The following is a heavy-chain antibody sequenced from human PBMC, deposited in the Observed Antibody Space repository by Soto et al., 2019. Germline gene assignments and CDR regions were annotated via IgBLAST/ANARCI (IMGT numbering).Heavy chain of an antibody. CDR3: ARVMLGGHSDY. V-gene: IGHV1-8*02. D-gene: IGHD2-15*01. CDR2: MNPNSGNT. J-gene: IGHJ4*02. Sequence: ASVKVSCKASGYTFTNYYIHWVRQAPGQGLEWMGWMNPNSGNTGYAQKFQGRVTMTRNTSIRTAYIDLSSLSSDDSAVYYCARVMLGGHSDYWGQGTLVTVSS. CDR1: GYTFTNYY.